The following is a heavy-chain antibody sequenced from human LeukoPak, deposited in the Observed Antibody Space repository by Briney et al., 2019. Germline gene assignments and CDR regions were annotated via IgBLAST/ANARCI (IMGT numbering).Heavy chain of an antibody. CDR1: GGSISSGDYY. CDR2: IYYNGST. CDR3: ARGGYYYGSGSSIPFDY. V-gene: IGHV4-30-4*08. Sequence: SETLSLTCTVSGGSISSGDYYWSWIRQPPGKGLEWIGYIYYNGSTYYNPSLKSRVTISVDTSKNQFSLKLSSVTAADTAVYYCARGGYYYGSGSSIPFDYWGQGTLVTVSS. J-gene: IGHJ4*02. D-gene: IGHD3-10*01.